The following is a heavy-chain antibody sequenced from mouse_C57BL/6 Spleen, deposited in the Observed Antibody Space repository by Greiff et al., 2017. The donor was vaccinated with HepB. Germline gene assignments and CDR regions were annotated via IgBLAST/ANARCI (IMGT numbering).Heavy chain of an antibody. V-gene: IGHV1-80*01. CDR1: GYAFSSYW. CDR3: ARTDYYEAMDY. CDR2: IYPGDGDT. Sequence: QVQLQQSGAELVKPGASVKISCKASGYAFSSYWMNWVKQRPGKGLEWIGQIYPGDGDTNYNGKFKGKATLTADKSSSTAYMQLSSLTSEDSAVYFCARTDYYEAMDYWGQGTSVTVSS. J-gene: IGHJ4*01. D-gene: IGHD2-4*01.